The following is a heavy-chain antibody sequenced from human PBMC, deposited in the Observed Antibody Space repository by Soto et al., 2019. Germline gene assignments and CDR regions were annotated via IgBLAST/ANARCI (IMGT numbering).Heavy chain of an antibody. CDR1: GGTFSSYT. J-gene: IGHJ3*02. CDR2: IIPILGIA. V-gene: IGHV1-69*02. CDR3: ARSIGYGSGSDPDSYNYDAFDI. Sequence: QVQLVQSGAEVKKPGSSVKVSCKASGGTFSSYTISWVRQAPGQGLEWMGRIIPILGIANYAQKFQGRVTIPAYKSTSTAYMEMSSLRTEDTAVYYCARSIGYGSGSDPDSYNYDAFDIWGQGTMVTVPS. D-gene: IGHD3-10*01.